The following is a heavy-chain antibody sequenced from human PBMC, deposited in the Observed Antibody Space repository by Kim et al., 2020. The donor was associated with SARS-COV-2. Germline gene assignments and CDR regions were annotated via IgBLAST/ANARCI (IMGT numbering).Heavy chain of an antibody. Sequence: KGRFTISRDNSKNTLYLQMNSLRAEDTAVYYCAKWGKTGGSDYYYYGMDVWGQGTTVTVSS. CDR3: AKWGKTGGSDYYYYGMDV. D-gene: IGHD3-16*01. J-gene: IGHJ6*02. V-gene: IGHV3-23*01.